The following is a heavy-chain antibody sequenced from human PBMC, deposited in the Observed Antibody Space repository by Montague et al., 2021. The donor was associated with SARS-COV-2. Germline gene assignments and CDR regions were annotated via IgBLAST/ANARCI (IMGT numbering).Heavy chain of an antibody. Sequence: SETLSLTCTVSGGSISSYHWSWIRQPAGKGLEWIGRIRTTGHTDYNSSLESRVFMSVDTSTNQFSLSLTSVTAADTAVYFCARFGSGTLEFDLWGQGTLVTVSS. V-gene: IGHV4-4*07. D-gene: IGHD1-26*01. J-gene: IGHJ4*02. CDR3: ARFGSGTLEFDL. CDR1: GGSISSYH. CDR2: IRTTGHT.